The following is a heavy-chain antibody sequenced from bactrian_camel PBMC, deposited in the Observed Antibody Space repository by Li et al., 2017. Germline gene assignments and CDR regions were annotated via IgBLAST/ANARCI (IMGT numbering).Heavy chain of an antibody. D-gene: IGHD2*01. V-gene: IGHV3S1*01. Sequence: HVQLVESGGGLVQPGGSLNLTCVGSEFTLPYWMSWVRQAPGKGLEWVSGVNPGGITYYADSVKGRFTISRDNTKNTVSLEMNSLKSEDTAVYYCVSLVGRPLVHQGTQVTVS. CDR2: VNPGGIT. CDR1: EFTLPYW. J-gene: IGHJ4*01.